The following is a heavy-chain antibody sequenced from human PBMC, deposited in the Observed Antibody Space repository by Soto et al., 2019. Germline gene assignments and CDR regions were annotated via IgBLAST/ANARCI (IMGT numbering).Heavy chain of an antibody. CDR1: AYTFMKYD. J-gene: IGHJ4*02. V-gene: IGHV1-46*01. D-gene: IGHD1-26*01. Sequence: QAQLVQSGAEVKKPGASVKVSCKASAYTFMKYDMHWVRQAPGQGLEWMGIITTSGGSTTYAEKFQGRVTMTRDLSTSTVYMEVSSLRAGDTAVYYGASPARGGSYGYYFDYWGQGTLVTVSS. CDR2: ITTSGGST. CDR3: ASPARGGSYGYYFDY.